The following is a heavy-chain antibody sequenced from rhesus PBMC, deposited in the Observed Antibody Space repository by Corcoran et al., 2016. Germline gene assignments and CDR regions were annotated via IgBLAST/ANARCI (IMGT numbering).Heavy chain of an antibody. CDR1: GGSTSSNNW. D-gene: IGHD5-24*01. Sequence: QVRLQESGPGLVKPSETLSLTRTGSGGSTSSNNWWSWIRQSPGKGLEWMGNIAGGSGATYYNPSLKSRVTISTDTSKNQFSLKLSSVTAADTAVYYCVRTVGTVTHWYFDLWGPGTPITISS. CDR3: VRTVGTVTHWYFDL. J-gene: IGHJ2*01. V-gene: IGHV4-65*02. CDR2: IAGGSGAT.